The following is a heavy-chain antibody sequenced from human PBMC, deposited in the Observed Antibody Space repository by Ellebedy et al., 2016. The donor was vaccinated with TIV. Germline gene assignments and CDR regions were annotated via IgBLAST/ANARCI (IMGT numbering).Heavy chain of an antibody. V-gene: IGHV4-59*01. Sequence: MPSETLSLTCTVSGGSISSYYWSWIRQPPGKGLEWIGYIYYSGSPNYNPSLKSRVTISVDTSKNQFSLKLSSVTAADTAVYYCARIFWNGDYYYGVDVWGQGTTVTVSS. CDR1: GGSISSYY. CDR2: IYYSGSP. J-gene: IGHJ6*02. D-gene: IGHD1-1*01. CDR3: ARIFWNGDYYYGVDV.